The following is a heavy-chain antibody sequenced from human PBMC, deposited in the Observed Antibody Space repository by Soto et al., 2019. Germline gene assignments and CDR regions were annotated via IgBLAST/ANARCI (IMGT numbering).Heavy chain of an antibody. J-gene: IGHJ6*02. CDR3: ARLTYCGGDCYSDYYYGMDV. CDR2: IYPCDSDT. V-gene: IGHV5-51*01. Sequence: PGESLKISCKGSGYSFTSYWVGWVRQMPGKGLEWMGIIYPCDSDTRYSPSFQGQVTLSADKSISTAYLQWSSLKASDTAMYYCARLTYCGGDCYSDYYYGMDVWGQGTTVTVSS. D-gene: IGHD2-21*02. CDR1: GYSFTSYW.